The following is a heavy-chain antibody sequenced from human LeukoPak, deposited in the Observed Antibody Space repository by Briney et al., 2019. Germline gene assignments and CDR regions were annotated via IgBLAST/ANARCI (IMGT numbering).Heavy chain of an antibody. Sequence: GGSLRLSCAASGFTVSSNYMSWVRQAPGKGLEWVSVIYSGSSTYYADSVKGRFTISRDNSKNTLYLQMNSLRAEDTAVYYCAREGYGDLAFDIWGQGTMVTVSS. CDR2: IYSGSST. J-gene: IGHJ3*02. D-gene: IGHD4-17*01. CDR3: AREGYGDLAFDI. V-gene: IGHV3-66*01. CDR1: GFTVSSNY.